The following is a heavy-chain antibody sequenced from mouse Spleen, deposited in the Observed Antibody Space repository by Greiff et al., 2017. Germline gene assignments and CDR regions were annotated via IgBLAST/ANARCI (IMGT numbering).Heavy chain of an antibody. CDR3: ASDRYYGSSYAGLFAY. Sequence: QVQLQQSGPGLVAPSQSLSITCTVSGFSLTSYGVDWVRQSPGKGLEWLGVIWGGGSTNYNSALKSRLSISKDNSKSQVFLKMNSLQTDDTAMYYCASDRYYGSSYAGLFAYWGQGTLVTVSA. V-gene: IGHV2-6*01. J-gene: IGHJ3*01. CDR2: IWGGGST. D-gene: IGHD1-1*01. CDR1: GFSLTSYG.